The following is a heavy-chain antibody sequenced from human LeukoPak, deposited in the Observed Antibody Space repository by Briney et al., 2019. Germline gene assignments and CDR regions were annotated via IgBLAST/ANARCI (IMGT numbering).Heavy chain of an antibody. CDR3: ARELAAGSFDY. V-gene: IGHV3-33*01. CDR2: IWYDGSNK. J-gene: IGHJ4*02. CDR1: GFTFSSYG. Sequence: GGSLRLSCAASGFTFSSYGIHWVRQAPGKGLEWVAVIWYDGSNKYYADSVKGRFTISRDNSKNTLYLQMNSLRAEDTAVYYCARELAAGSFDYWGQGTLVTVSS. D-gene: IGHD6-13*01.